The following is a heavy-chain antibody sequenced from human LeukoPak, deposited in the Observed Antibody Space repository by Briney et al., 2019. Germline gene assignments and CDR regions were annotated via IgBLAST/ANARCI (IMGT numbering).Heavy chain of an antibody. V-gene: IGHV3-53*01. CDR1: GFTVSSNY. D-gene: IGHD3-10*01. J-gene: IGHJ4*02. Sequence: GGSLRLSCAASGFTVSSNYMSWVRQAPGKGLEWVSVIYSGGSTYYADSAKGRFTISRDNSKNTLYLQMNSLRAEDTAVYYCAKNRYGSGSDPFDYWGQGTLVTVSS. CDR3: AKNRYGSGSDPFDY. CDR2: IYSGGST.